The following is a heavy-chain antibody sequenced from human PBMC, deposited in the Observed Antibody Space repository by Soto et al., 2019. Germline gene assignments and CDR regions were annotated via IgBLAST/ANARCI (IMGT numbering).Heavy chain of an antibody. CDR1: GGTFSSYT. CDR2: IIPILGIA. CDR3: AGGYGDYGWFDP. V-gene: IGHV1-69*02. D-gene: IGHD4-17*01. Sequence: QVQLVQSGAEVKKPGSSVKVSCKASGGTFSSYTISWVRQAPGQGLEWMGRIIPILGIANYAQKFQGRVTITADKSTSTAYMELSSLRSEDTAVYYCAGGYGDYGWFDPWGQGTLVTVSS. J-gene: IGHJ5*02.